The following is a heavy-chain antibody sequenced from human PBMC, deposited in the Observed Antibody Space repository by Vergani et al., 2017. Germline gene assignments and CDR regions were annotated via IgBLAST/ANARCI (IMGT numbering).Heavy chain of an antibody. CDR3: AREYSSTSGRALDF. J-gene: IGHJ3*01. Sequence: VQLVESGGGWVQPGGSLRLSCVVSGFDFSSYIMNWVRQAPGKGLEWVSFVSTGTKSQSYAESVKGRFTISRDSAKNSLYLQMDSLRAEDTAVYYCAREYSSTSGRALDFWGQGTKVTVSS. CDR2: VSTGTKSQ. V-gene: IGHV3-48*01. CDR1: GFDFSSYI. D-gene: IGHD2-2*01.